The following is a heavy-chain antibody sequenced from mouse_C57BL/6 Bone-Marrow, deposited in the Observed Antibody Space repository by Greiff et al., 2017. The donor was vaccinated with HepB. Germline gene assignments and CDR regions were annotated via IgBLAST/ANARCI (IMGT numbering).Heavy chain of an antibody. CDR2: IDPSDSET. J-gene: IGHJ3*01. CDR1: GYTFTSYW. D-gene: IGHD2-1*01. CDR3: ARRVEDYYGNYGFAY. V-gene: IGHV1-52*01. Sequence: QVQLKQPGAELVRPGSSVKLSCKASGYTFTSYWMHWVKQRPIQGLEWIGNIDPSDSETHYNQKFKDKATLTVDKSSSTAYMQLSSLTSEDSAVYYCARRVEDYYGNYGFAYWGQGTRVTVSA.